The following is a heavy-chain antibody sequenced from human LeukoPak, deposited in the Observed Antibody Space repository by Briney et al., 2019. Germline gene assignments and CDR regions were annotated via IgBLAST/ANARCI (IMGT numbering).Heavy chain of an antibody. CDR1: GFTFSVHW. CDR3: TRDRSRAEDD. V-gene: IGHV3-7*01. CDR2: INQGGSDK. D-gene: IGHD1-14*01. Sequence: GGSLRLSCAASGFTFSVHWMSWVRQAPGKGLDWVANINQGGSDKYYVDSVKGRFTIPRDNANNLLYLQMNSLRGEDTAVYYCTRDRSRAEDDWGQGTLVTVSS. J-gene: IGHJ4*02.